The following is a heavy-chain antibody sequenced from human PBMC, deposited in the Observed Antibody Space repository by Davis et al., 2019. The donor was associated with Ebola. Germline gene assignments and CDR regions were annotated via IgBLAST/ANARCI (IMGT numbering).Heavy chain of an antibody. V-gene: IGHV3-23*01. J-gene: IGHJ5*02. Sequence: GSLRLSRAASGFTFRQYAMSWVRQAPGKGLECVSAISGSGGSTYYADSVKGRFTISRDNSKNTLYLQMNSLRAEDTAVYYCAKPTGDCSSTSCYGWFDPWGQGTLVTVSS. CDR2: ISGSGGST. CDR3: AKPTGDCSSTSCYGWFDP. CDR1: GFTFRQYA. D-gene: IGHD2-2*01.